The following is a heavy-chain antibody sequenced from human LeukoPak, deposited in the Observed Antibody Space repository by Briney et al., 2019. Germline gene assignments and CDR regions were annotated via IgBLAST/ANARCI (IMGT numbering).Heavy chain of an antibody. V-gene: IGHV3-30-3*02. D-gene: IGHD3-10*01. J-gene: IGHJ4*02. Sequence: PGGSLRLSCPASGFTFSSYAMHWVRQAPGKGLEWVAVISYDGSNEYYADSVRGRFTISRDNSKNTLYLQMNSLRAEDTAVYYCAKSILLWFGEENFDYWGQGTLVTVSS. CDR2: ISYDGSNE. CDR3: AKSILLWFGEENFDY. CDR1: GFTFSSYA.